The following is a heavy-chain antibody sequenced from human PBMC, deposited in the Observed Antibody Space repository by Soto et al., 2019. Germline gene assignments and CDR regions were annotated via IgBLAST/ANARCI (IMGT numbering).Heavy chain of an antibody. V-gene: IGHV3-23*01. CDR1: GFTFSSYA. CDR2: ISGSGGST. Sequence: GGSLRLSCAASGFTFSSYAMSWVRQAPGKGLEWVSAISGSGGSTYYADSVKGRFTISRDNSKNTLHLQMNSLGAEDTAVYYCANDILTGYYHYWGQGTLVTVSS. J-gene: IGHJ4*02. D-gene: IGHD3-9*01. CDR3: ANDILTGYYHY.